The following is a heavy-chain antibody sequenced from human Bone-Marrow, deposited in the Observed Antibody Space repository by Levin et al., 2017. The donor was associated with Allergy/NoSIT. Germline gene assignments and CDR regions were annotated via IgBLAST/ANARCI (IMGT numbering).Heavy chain of an antibody. D-gene: IGHD1-26*01. CDR2: IYSSGNH. V-gene: IGHV4-4*07. Sequence: KSSETLSLTCTVSGGSITGYSWSWIRQPAGKGLEWLAIIYSSGNHNYNPSLESRVTMSVDTSKNQFSLKLSSVTAADTAVYYCARDLATSPYNWFDPWGQGILVTVSS. J-gene: IGHJ5*02. CDR3: ARDLATSPYNWFDP. CDR1: GGSITGYS.